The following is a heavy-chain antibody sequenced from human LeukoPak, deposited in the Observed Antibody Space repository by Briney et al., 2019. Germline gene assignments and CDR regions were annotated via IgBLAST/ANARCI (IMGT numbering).Heavy chain of an antibody. J-gene: IGHJ4*02. CDR2: INHSGST. V-gene: IGHV4-34*01. CDR1: GGSFSGYY. CDR3: ARGPIMITFGGVIVKEPFDY. Sequence: SETLSLTCAVYGGSFSGYYWSWIRQPPGKGLEWIGEINHSGSTNYNPSLKSRVTISVDTSKNQFSLKLSSVTAADTAVYYCARGPIMITFGGVIVKEPFDYWGQGTLVTVPS. D-gene: IGHD3-16*02.